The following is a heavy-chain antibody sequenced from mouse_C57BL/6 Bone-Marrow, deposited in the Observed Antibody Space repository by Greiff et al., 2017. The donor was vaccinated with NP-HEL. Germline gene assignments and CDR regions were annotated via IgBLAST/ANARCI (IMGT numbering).Heavy chain of an antibody. CDR1: GYTFTDYE. Sequence: QVQLQQSGAELVRPGASVTLSCKASGYTFTDYEMHWVKQTPVHGLEWIGAIDPETGGTAYNQKFKGKAILTADKSSSTAYMELRSLTSEDSAVYYCTRWDYGSSYDYYAMDYWGQGTSVTVSS. V-gene: IGHV1-15*01. J-gene: IGHJ4*01. CDR2: IDPETGGT. D-gene: IGHD1-1*01. CDR3: TRWDYGSSYDYYAMDY.